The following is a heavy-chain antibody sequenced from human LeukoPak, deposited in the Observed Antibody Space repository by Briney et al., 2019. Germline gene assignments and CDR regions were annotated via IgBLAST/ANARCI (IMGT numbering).Heavy chain of an antibody. CDR1: GYTFTGYY. J-gene: IGHJ4*02. D-gene: IGHD3-3*01. V-gene: IGHV1-2*02. CDR3: ARALTIFGVTTALGY. Sequence: ASVKVSCKASGYTFTGYYMHWVRQAPGQGLEWMGWINPNSGGTNYAQKFQGRVTMTRDTSISTVYMELSRLRSDDTAVYYCARALTIFGVTTALGYWGQGTLVTVSS. CDR2: INPNSGGT.